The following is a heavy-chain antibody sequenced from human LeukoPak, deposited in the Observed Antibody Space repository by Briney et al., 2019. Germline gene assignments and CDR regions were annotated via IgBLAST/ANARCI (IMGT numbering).Heavy chain of an antibody. D-gene: IGHD1-26*01. CDR3: ARVPGGSYDDY. CDR2: IDENSKTI. J-gene: IGHJ4*02. CDR1: EFTFSDYS. Sequence: PGGSLRLSCAASEFTFSDYSMNWVRQAPGKGLEWVSYIDENSKTIYYADSVKGRFTISRDNAKNSLYLQMNSLRAEDTAVYYCARVPGGSYDDYWGQGTLVTVSS. V-gene: IGHV3-48*01.